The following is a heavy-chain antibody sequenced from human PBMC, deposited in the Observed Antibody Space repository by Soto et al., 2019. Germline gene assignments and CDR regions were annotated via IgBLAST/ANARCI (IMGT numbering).Heavy chain of an antibody. CDR1: AYSFTAYY. Sequence: QVQLVQSGAEVKKPGAPVKVSCKASAYSFTAYYMNWVRQAPGQGPEWMGWINPNSCVTSCPQRFQGRVTMTRDTSISTVYMELSGLRSEDTAVYYCARSASSIAARRQFDYWGQGTLITVSS. CDR3: ARSASSIAARRQFDY. D-gene: IGHD6-6*01. CDR2: INPNSCVT. V-gene: IGHV1-2*02. J-gene: IGHJ4*02.